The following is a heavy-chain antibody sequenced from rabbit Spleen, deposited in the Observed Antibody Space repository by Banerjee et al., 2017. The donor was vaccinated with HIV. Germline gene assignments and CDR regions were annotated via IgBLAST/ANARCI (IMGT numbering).Heavy chain of an antibody. Sequence: QQLVESGGGLVKPGASLTLTCKASGIDFSRGYDMCWVRLAPGKGLEWIACIDVGSSGFTYHATWAKGRFTISKTSSTTVTLQMTSLTAADTATYFCARDSSTSFSSYGMDLWGPGTLVTVS. CDR2: IDVGSSGFT. CDR1: GIDFSRGYD. CDR3: ARDSSTSFSSYGMDL. J-gene: IGHJ6*01. V-gene: IGHV1S40*01. D-gene: IGHD1-1*01.